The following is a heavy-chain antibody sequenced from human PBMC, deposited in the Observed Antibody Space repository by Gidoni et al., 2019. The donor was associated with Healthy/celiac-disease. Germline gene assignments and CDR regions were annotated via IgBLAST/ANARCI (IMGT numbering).Heavy chain of an antibody. D-gene: IGHD4-17*01. CDR3: ARDLDYGDYDYYYYMDV. CDR1: GFPFTSYY. CDR2: INPSGGST. V-gene: IGHV1-46*01. J-gene: IGHJ6*03. Sequence: QVQLVPAGAEVKKPGASVKVSCQASGFPFTSYYMHLVRPAHGQGLGWMGLINPSGGSTSYAQKFKGRVTMTRDTSTSTVDMELSSLRSEDTAVYYCARDLDYGDYDYYYYMDVWGKGTTVTVSS.